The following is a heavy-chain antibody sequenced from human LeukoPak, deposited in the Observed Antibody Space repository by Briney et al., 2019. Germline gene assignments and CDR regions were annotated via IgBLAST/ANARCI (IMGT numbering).Heavy chain of an antibody. CDR1: GFTFSSYW. CDR2: INQDTSEK. D-gene: IGHD3-10*01. CDR3: AKEGLLWFGEAHAYYFDY. Sequence: GGSLRLSCATSGFTFSSYWMSWVRQAPGKGLEWVAHINQDTSEKYYVDSVKGRFTISRDNAKNSLYLQMNSLRAEDTAVYYCAKEGLLWFGEAHAYYFDYWGQGTLVTVSS. J-gene: IGHJ4*02. V-gene: IGHV3-7*03.